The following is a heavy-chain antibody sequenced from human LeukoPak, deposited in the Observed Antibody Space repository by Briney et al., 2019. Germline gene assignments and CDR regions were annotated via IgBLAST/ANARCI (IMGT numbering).Heavy chain of an antibody. CDR1: GGSISSYY. D-gene: IGHD6-13*01. V-gene: IGHV4-59*08. CDR2: IYYSGST. Sequence: SETLSLTCTVSGGSISSYYWSWIRQPPGKGLEWIGYIYYSGSTNYNPSLKSRVTISVDTSKNQFSLKLSSVTAADTAVYYCARGNIAAAFYWGQGTLVTVSS. CDR3: ARGNIAAAFY. J-gene: IGHJ4*02.